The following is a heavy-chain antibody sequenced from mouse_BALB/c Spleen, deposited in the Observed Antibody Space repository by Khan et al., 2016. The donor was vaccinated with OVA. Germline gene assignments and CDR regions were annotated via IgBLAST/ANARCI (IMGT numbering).Heavy chain of an antibody. D-gene: IGHD4-1*01. CDR3: ARTGGYFDV. V-gene: IGHV9-3-1*01. CDR2: INTYTGEP. J-gene: IGHJ1*01. CDR1: GYTFTNYG. Sequence: QIQLVQSGPELKKPGETVKISCKASGYTFTNYGMNWVKQAPGKGLKWMGWINTYTGEPTYADDFKGRFAFSLETSASTAYLQIINLKNEDTATYFCARTGGYFDVWGAGTTVTVSS.